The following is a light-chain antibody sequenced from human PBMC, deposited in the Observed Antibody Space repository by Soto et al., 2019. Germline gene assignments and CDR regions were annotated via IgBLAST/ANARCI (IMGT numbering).Light chain of an antibody. CDR2: EVI. V-gene: IGLV2-14*01. Sequence: QSVLTQPASVSGSPGQSITISCTGTSSDVGGYNFVSWYQHHPGTPPKLIIYEVIHRPSGVSNRFSGSKSAITASLTISGLXVEDEADYFCSSYSSTTTRELFGTGTKVTVL. CDR3: SSYSSTTTREL. CDR1: SSDVGGYNF. J-gene: IGLJ1*01.